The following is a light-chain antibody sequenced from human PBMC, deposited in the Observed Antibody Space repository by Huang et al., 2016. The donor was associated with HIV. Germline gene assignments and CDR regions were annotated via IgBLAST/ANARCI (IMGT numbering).Light chain of an antibody. CDR2: RVS. V-gene: IGKV2-30*01. Sequence: DVVMTQSLLSLPVTLGQPASISCRSSRSLVYNDGNTYLNCCQQRPGQSPRRLIYRVSNRDSGVPDRFSGRGSGTDFTLKISRVEAEDVGVYYCMQGTHWPPYTFGQGTKLEIK. CDR3: MQGTHWPPYT. CDR1: RSLVYNDGNTY. J-gene: IGKJ2*01.